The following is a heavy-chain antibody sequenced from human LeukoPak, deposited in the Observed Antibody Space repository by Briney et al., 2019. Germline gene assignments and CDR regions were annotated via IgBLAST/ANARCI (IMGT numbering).Heavy chain of an antibody. CDR3: ARGLYGSGSYDAFDI. J-gene: IGHJ3*02. Sequence: ASVKVSCKASGYTFTSYAMHWVRQAPGQRLEWMGWINAGNGNTKYSQKFQGRVTITRDTSANTAYMGLSSLRSEDTAVYYCARGLYGSGSYDAFDIWGQGTMVTVSS. CDR1: GYTFTSYA. CDR2: INAGNGNT. D-gene: IGHD3-10*01. V-gene: IGHV1-3*01.